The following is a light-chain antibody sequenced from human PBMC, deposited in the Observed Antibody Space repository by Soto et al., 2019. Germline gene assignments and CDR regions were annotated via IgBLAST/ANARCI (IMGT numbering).Light chain of an antibody. CDR2: GAS. V-gene: IGKV3-20*01. CDR1: QSVTSSY. CDR3: QQYYRSSVT. J-gene: IGKJ5*01. Sequence: DIVLTHSPGTLSLSPGDRATLSCRSSQSVTSSYLAWHQQKPGQAPRLLIYGASNRATGIPDRFSGSGSGTDFTLTISRLEPEDFATYYCQQYYRSSVTFGQGTRLEIK.